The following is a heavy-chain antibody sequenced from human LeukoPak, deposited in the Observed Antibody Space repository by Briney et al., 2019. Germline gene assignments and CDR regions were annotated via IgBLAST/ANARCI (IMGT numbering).Heavy chain of an antibody. J-gene: IGHJ3*02. CDR1: GGSFSGYY. CDR2: INHSGST. D-gene: IGHD3-22*01. V-gene: IGHV4-34*01. CDR3: ASRDHYYDSSGYYYVSGAFDI. Sequence: PSETLSLTCAVYGGSFSGYYWSWIRQPPGKGLEWIGEINHSGSTNYNPSLKSRVTISVDTSKNQFSLKLSSVTAADTAVYYCASRDHYYDSSGYYYVSGAFDIWGQGTMVTVSS.